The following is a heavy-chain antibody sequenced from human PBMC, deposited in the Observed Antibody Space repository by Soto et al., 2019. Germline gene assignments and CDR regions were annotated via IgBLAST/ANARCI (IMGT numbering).Heavy chain of an antibody. J-gene: IGHJ6*02. V-gene: IGHV3-53*01. CDR3: ARDAENGYPNYYYGMDV. D-gene: IGHD3-22*01. CDR2: IYSGGST. Sequence: GGSLRLSCAASGFTVSSNYMSWVRQAPGKGLEWVSVIYSGGSTYYADSVKGRFTISRDNSKNTLYLQMNSLRAEDTAVYYCARDAENGYPNYYYGMDVWGQGTTVTVSS. CDR1: GFTVSSNY.